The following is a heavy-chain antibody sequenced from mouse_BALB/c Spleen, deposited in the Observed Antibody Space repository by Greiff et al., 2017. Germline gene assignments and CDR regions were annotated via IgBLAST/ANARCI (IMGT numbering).Heavy chain of an antibody. D-gene: IGHD1-1*01. Sequence: EVQGVESGGGLVKPGGSPKLSCAASGFTFSSYAMSWVRQTPEKRLEWVASISSGGSTYYPDSVKGRFTISRDNARNILYLQMSSLRSEDTAMYYCARVHYGSSPPLAYWGQGTLVTVSA. J-gene: IGHJ3*01. CDR3: ARVHYGSSPPLAY. CDR2: ISSGGST. V-gene: IGHV5-6-5*01. CDR1: GFTFSSYA.